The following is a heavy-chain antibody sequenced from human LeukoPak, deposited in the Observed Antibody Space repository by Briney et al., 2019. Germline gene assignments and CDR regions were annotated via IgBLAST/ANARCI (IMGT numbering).Heavy chain of an antibody. J-gene: IGHJ4*02. V-gene: IGHV1-3*01. CDR1: GYTFTSYA. CDR3: ATSAGLRYFDWGFDY. CDR2: INAGNGNT. Sequence: ASVKVSCKASGYTFTSYAMHWVRQAPGQRLEWMGWINAGNGNTKYSQKFQGRVTITGDTSASTAYMELSSLRSEDTAVYYCATSAGLRYFDWGFDYWGQGTLVTVSS. D-gene: IGHD3-9*01.